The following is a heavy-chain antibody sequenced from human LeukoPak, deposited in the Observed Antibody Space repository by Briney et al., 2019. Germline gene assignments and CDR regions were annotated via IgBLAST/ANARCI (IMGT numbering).Heavy chain of an antibody. Sequence: ASVKVSCKASGYTFTSYGISWVRQAPGQGIEWMGWISAYNGNTNYAQKLQGRVTMTTDTSTSTAYMELRSLRPDDTAVYYCARGGITMVRGVIINNWFDPWGQGTLVTVSS. V-gene: IGHV1-18*01. D-gene: IGHD3-10*01. J-gene: IGHJ5*02. CDR1: GYTFTSYG. CDR3: ARGGITMVRGVIINNWFDP. CDR2: ISAYNGNT.